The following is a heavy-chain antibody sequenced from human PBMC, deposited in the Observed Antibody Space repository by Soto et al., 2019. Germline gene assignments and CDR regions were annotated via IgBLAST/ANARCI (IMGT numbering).Heavy chain of an antibody. V-gene: IGHV3-21*06. D-gene: IGHD1-26*01. CDR1: FTFSMYS. Sequence: EVHVVESGGGLVKPGGSLRLSCTFTFSMYSMHWVRQAPGKGLEWVASISSGSAYIKYAESVKGRFTISRDNAKNSLHLQMNSLRAEDTAIYHCARDQGGSYDSWFDPWGQGTLVTVSS. J-gene: IGHJ5*02. CDR2: ISSGSAYI. CDR3: ARDQGGSYDSWFDP.